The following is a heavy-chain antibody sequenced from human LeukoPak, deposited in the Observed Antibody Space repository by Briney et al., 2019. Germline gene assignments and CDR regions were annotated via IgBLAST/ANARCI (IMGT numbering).Heavy chain of an antibody. J-gene: IGHJ5*02. CDR3: ARGVAAAGTRGDWFDP. Sequence: SQTLSLTCAVSGGSISSGGYSWSWIRQPPGKGLEWIGYIYHSGSTYYNPSLKSRVTISVDRSKNQFSLKLSSVTAADTAVYYCARGVAAAGTRGDWFDPRGQGTLVTVSS. V-gene: IGHV4-30-2*01. CDR1: GGSISSGGYS. D-gene: IGHD6-13*01. CDR2: IYHSGST.